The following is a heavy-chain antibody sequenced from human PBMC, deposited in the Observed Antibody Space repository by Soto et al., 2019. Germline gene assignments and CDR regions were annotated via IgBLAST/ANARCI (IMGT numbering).Heavy chain of an antibody. CDR2: ISYDGSNK. J-gene: IGHJ4*02. D-gene: IGHD6-13*01. V-gene: IGHV3-30*18. CDR3: AKDWSSWSDY. CDR1: GFTFSSYG. Sequence: LRLSCAASGFTFSSYGIHWVRQAPGKGLEWVAVISYDGSNKYYADSVKGRFTISRDNSKNTLYLQMNSLRAEDTAVYYCAKDWSSWSDYWGQGTLVTVSS.